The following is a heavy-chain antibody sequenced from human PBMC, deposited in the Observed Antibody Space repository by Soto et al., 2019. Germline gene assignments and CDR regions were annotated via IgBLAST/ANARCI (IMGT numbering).Heavy chain of an antibody. V-gene: IGHV1-46*01. J-gene: IGHJ6*02. CDR2: INPSVGNT. Sequence: ASVKVSCKASGYSFTAYYIHWVRQAPGQGLEWMGIINPSVGNTRYTQNFQGRVTMTRDTSTDSVYLELSSLRSDDTAVYYCAKSILTGHEYYYGMDVWGQGTTVTVSS. D-gene: IGHD3-9*01. CDR3: AKSILTGHEYYYGMDV. CDR1: GYSFTAYY.